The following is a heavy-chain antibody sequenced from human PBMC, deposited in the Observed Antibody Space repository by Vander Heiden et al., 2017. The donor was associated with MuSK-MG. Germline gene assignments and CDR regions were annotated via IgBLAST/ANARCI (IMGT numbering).Heavy chain of an antibody. Sequence: EVQLVQSGAEVKKPGESLKISCECSGFPFTTYWIGWVRQMPGKGLEWMGLIYPGDSDTRYSPSFQGQVTISADKSISTTYLQWRSLRASDTAIYYCARGWDSGYDYYFDSWGQGTLVTVSS. V-gene: IGHV5-51*01. CDR2: IYPGDSDT. CDR1: GFPFTTYW. D-gene: IGHD5-12*01. J-gene: IGHJ4*02. CDR3: ARGWDSGYDYYFDS.